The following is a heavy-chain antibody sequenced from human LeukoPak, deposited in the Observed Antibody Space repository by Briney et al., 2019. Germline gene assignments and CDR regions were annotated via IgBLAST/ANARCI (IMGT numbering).Heavy chain of an antibody. CDR2: VAGRGDVT. CDR3: AREDRSSGFYGLDY. CDR1: GFTFRSYA. Sequence: RGSLRLSCAASGFTFRSYAMNWVRLAPGKGLEWVSSVAGRGDVTYYADSVKGRFTISRDNSKNTLYLQMNSLRAEDTAVYHCAREDRSSGFYGLDYWGQGTIVTVSS. D-gene: IGHD6-19*01. J-gene: IGHJ4*02. V-gene: IGHV3-23*01.